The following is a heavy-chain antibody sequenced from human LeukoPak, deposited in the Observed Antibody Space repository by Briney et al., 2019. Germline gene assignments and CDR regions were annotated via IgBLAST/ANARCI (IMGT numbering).Heavy chain of an antibody. CDR2: MNANSGDT. D-gene: IGHD3-3*01. J-gene: IGHJ4*02. Sequence: EALVKVSCTASGYTFTSYDINWVRQATGQGLEWMGWMNANSGDTGYAQNFQGRVTMTRNTSISTAYMELSSLKSEDTAIYYCARGGTYLPFGYWGQGTLVTVSS. CDR1: GYTFTSYD. CDR3: ARGGTYLPFGY. V-gene: IGHV1-8*01.